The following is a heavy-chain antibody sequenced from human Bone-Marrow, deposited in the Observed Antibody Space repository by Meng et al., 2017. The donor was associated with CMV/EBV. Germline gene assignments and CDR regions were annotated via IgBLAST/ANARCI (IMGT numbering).Heavy chain of an antibody. J-gene: IGHJ4*02. CDR2: IDPSDNST. V-gene: IGHV1-46*01. Sequence: KASGNSFSSYSIHWLRQVPGQGLEWMGVIDPSDNSTTYAQNFQGRVTMTRDTSTTTIYMELSGLRSEDTAMYYCARVTHYSFWLIFGYWGQGTLVTVSS. CDR3: ARVTHYSFWLIFGY. CDR1: GNSFSSYS. D-gene: IGHD3-3*01.